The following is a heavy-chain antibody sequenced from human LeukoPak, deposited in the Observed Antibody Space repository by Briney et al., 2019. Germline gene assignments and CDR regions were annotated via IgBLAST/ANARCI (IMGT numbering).Heavy chain of an antibody. CDR2: IFHSGST. CDR1: GGSVRSTSNH. V-gene: IGHV4-39*07. CDR3: AREIWSYRSFFDY. D-gene: IGHD1-26*01. Sequence: TPSETLSLTCTVPGGSVRSTSNHWAWIRQSPGKGLEWIGTIFHSGSTYYSPSLESRVAISVDTSMTQFSLKLSSVTAADTAVYYCAREIWSYRSFFDYWGQGILVTVSS. J-gene: IGHJ4*02.